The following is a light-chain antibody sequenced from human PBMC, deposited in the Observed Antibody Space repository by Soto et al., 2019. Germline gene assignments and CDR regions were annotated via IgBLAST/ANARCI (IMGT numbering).Light chain of an antibody. Sequence: QSVLTQPASVSGSPGQSITISCTGTSSDIGGYNYVSWYQQLPGKVPKLIIYDVSSRPSGVSARFSGSKSANAASLATSGLQAEDDDDYYCCSFTCASTLYVFGTGTKLTVL. CDR1: SSDIGGYNY. V-gene: IGLV2-14*03. J-gene: IGLJ1*01. CDR2: DVS. CDR3: CSFTCASTLYV.